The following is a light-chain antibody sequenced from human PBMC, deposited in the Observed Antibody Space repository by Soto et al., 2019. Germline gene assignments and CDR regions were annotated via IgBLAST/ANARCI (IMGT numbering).Light chain of an antibody. CDR1: QSVGNNY. CDR2: DAS. V-gene: IGKV3-20*01. J-gene: IGKJ4*01. Sequence: EIVLTQSPGALSLSPGERATLSCRASQSVGNNYLAWYQQKSGQATRFLIYDASSRATGIPDRFSGSGSGTDFTLTISRLEPEDCALYYCEQYGSTPLTFGGGTKVEIK. CDR3: EQYGSTPLT.